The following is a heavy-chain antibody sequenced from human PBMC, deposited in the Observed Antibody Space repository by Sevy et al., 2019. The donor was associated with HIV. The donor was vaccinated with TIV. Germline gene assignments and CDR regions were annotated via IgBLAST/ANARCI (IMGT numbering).Heavy chain of an antibody. CDR1: GFTFSSYS. D-gene: IGHD3-9*01. CDR2: ISSSSSYI. J-gene: IGHJ6*02. CDR3: ARDDSLRYFDWFGGGYYYGMDV. V-gene: IGHV3-21*01. Sequence: GGSLRLSCAASGFTFSSYSMNWVRQAPGKGLEWVSSISSSSSYIYYADSVKGRFTISRDNAKNSLYLQMNSLRAEDTAVYYCARDDSLRYFDWFGGGYYYGMDVWGQGTTVTVSS.